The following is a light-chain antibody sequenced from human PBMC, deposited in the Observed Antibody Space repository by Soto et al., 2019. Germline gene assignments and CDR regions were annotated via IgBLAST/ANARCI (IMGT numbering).Light chain of an antibody. CDR1: QSLFYSSNNRNY. CDR3: QQHYSPFS. Sequence: DIVMTQTPDSLAVSLGERATINCKTSQSLFYSSNNRNYLAWYQQKPGQPPKVLIYWASTRESGVPDRFSGSGSGTNFALTISSQQAEDVAVYSCQQHYSPFSFGGGTKVEIK. CDR2: WAS. V-gene: IGKV4-1*01. J-gene: IGKJ4*01.